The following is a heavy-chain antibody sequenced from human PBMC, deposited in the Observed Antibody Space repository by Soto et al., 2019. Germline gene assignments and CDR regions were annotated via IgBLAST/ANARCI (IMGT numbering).Heavy chain of an antibody. CDR3: VRNWRYYGGDYYYGMDA. V-gene: IGHV2-5*02. D-gene: IGHD3-10*01. CDR1: GFSLNTGGVG. Sequence: ITLKESGPTLVKPTQTLTLTCTFSGFSLNTGGVGVGWVRQPRGKAMEWLALIYWDDDERYRPSLRSRLNTTXDXXXTXLVLTMTNMDPEDTAKYYCVRNWRYYGGDYYYGMDAWGQGTTVTVSS. J-gene: IGHJ6*02. CDR2: IYWDDDE.